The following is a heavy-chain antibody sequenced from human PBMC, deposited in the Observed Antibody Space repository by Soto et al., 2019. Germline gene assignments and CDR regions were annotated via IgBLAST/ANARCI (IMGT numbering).Heavy chain of an antibody. V-gene: IGHV3-23*01. D-gene: IGHD5-18*01. J-gene: IGHJ4*02. Sequence: PGGSLRLSCAASGFTFRSYAMSWVRQAPGKGLEWVSAVSASGTGTYYSDSVKGRFTISRDNSENTLYLQMNSLRAEDTALYYCARDQGASYGLYYFDYWGQGTLVTVSS. CDR2: VSASGTGT. CDR1: GFTFRSYA. CDR3: ARDQGASYGLYYFDY.